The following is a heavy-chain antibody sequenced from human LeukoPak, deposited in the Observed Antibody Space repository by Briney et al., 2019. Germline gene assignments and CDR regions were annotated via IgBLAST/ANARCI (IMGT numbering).Heavy chain of an antibody. J-gene: IGHJ4*02. CDR3: AKDVGFCFGDSCSFFDY. CDR1: GFSFSSFG. D-gene: IGHD2-15*01. V-gene: IGHV3-23*01. CDR2: ISASGANT. Sequence: PGGSLRLSCTASGFSFSSFGMSWVRQAPGKGLEWVSTISASGANTHYADSVKGRFTISRDNSKNTLHLQMNTPRVEDTALYYCAKDVGFCFGDSCSFFDYWGQGALVNVSS.